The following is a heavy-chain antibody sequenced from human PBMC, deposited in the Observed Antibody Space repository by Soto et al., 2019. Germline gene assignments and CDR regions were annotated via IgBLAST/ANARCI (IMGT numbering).Heavy chain of an antibody. CDR2: ISGSGGSP. Sequence: GGSLRLSCAASGFTFSGYAMSWVRQAPGKGLEWVSAISGSGGSPSYADSVQGRFTISRDNPKKTLYLQMNSLRAEDTAVYYCAKARCTTSNCYVPDYWGQGTLVTVSS. J-gene: IGHJ4*02. V-gene: IGHV3-23*01. CDR1: GFTFSGYA. CDR3: AKARCTTSNCYVPDY. D-gene: IGHD2-8*01.